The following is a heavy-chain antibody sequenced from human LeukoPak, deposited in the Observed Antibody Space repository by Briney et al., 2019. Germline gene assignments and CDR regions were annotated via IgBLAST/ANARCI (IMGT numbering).Heavy chain of an antibody. D-gene: IGHD3-22*01. Sequence: SSETLSLTCAVYGGSFSGYYWSWIRQPPGKGLEWIGEINHSGSTNYNPSLKSRVTISVDTSKNQFSLKLSSVTAADTAVYYCASEEDYYDSSGHYSNLWGQGTLVTVSS. V-gene: IGHV4-34*01. CDR2: INHSGST. CDR1: GGSFSGYY. CDR3: ASEEDYYDSSGHYSNL. J-gene: IGHJ5*02.